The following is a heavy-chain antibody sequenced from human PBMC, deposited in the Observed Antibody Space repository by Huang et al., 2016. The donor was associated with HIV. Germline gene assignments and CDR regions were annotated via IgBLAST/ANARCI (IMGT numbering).Heavy chain of an antibody. V-gene: IGHV4-34*02. D-gene: IGHD1-1*01. CDR1: GGPFSTHY. Sequence: QVRLQQWGGGLVRPSETLSRTCAVYGGPFSTHYWSWIRQSPGKGLEWIAEIKYNGHANFNPSLRRRVSIAVDTSKNQFSLNGTSVTAADTAIYYCARGRDTTEMDTVDDALDVWDQGTLVIVSS. J-gene: IGHJ3*01. CDR2: IKYNGHA. CDR3: ARGRDTTEMDTVDDALDV.